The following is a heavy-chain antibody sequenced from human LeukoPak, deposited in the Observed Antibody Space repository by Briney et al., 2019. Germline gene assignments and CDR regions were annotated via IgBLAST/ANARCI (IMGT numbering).Heavy chain of an antibody. CDR2: ISSSSSYI. D-gene: IGHD6-19*01. CDR3: AKVAVAGKGVKYFDY. J-gene: IGHJ4*02. Sequence: PGGSLRLSCAASGFTFSSYSMNWVRQAPGKGLEWVSSISSSSSYIYYADSVKGRFTISRDNAKNSLYLQMNSLRAEDTAVYYCAKVAVAGKGVKYFDYWGQGTLVTVSS. V-gene: IGHV3-21*04. CDR1: GFTFSSYS.